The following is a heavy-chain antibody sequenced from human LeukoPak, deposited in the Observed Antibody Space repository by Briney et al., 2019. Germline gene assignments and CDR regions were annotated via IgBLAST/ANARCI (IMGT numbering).Heavy chain of an antibody. D-gene: IGHD1-26*01. CDR2: INPSGGST. CDR1: GYTFTSYY. Sequence: ASVKVSCKASGYTFTSYYMHWVRQAPGQGLEWMGIINPSGGSTSYAQKFQGRVTITADESTSTAYMELSSLRSEDTAVYYCASVVPGSYGLGDAYYFDYWGQGTLVTVSS. J-gene: IGHJ4*02. CDR3: ASVVPGSYGLGDAYYFDY. V-gene: IGHV1-46*01.